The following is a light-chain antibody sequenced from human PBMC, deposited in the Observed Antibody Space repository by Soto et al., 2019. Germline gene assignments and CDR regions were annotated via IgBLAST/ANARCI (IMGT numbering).Light chain of an antibody. CDR3: SSYTSSYTQV. Sequence: QSALTQSASVSGSPGQSITISCTGTSSDIGGYKYVSWYQQHPGKTPKLMIYEVSNRPSGVSNRFSGSKSGNTASLSISGLQAEDEADYYCSSYTSSYTQVFGTGTQLTVL. V-gene: IGLV2-14*01. CDR2: EVS. CDR1: SSDIGGYKY. J-gene: IGLJ1*01.